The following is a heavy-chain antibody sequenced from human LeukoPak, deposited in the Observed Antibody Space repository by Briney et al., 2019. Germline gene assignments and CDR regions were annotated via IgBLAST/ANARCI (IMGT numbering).Heavy chain of an antibody. D-gene: IGHD2-2*01. J-gene: IGHJ4*02. Sequence: GRSLRLSCAASGFTFSTYAMHWVRQAPGKGLEWVAVISYDGSNRYADSVKGRFTISRDSSRHTVYLQMNSLRDEDTAVYYCARDQGYCTTTSCYSIGGYFDYWGREPWSPSPQ. V-gene: IGHV3-30-3*01. CDR3: ARDQGYCTTTSCYSIGGYFDY. CDR1: GFTFSTYA. CDR2: ISYDGSNR.